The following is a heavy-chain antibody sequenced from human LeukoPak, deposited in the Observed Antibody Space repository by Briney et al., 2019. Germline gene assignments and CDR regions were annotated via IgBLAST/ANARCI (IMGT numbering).Heavy chain of an antibody. V-gene: IGHV1-8*02. CDR2: MNPNSGNT. Sequence: ASVKVSCKASGYTFTSYGISWVRQATGQGLEWMGWMNPNSGNTGYAQKFQGRVTMTRNTSISTAYMELSSLRSEDTAVYYCARAVPRYYMDVWGKGTTVTVSS. CDR1: GYTFTSYG. CDR3: ARAVPRYYMDV. J-gene: IGHJ6*03. D-gene: IGHD2-2*01.